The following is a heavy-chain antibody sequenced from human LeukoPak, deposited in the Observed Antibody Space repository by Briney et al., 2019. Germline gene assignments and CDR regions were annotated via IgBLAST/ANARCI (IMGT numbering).Heavy chain of an antibody. CDR3: ARSPSSSGYAFDY. J-gene: IGHJ4*02. CDR2: INPNSGGT. V-gene: IGHV1-2*02. CDR1: GYTFTGYY. D-gene: IGHD3-22*01. Sequence: ASVKVSCKASGYTFTGYYMHWVRQAPGQGLEWMGWINPNSGGTNYAQKSQGRVTMTRDTSISTAYMGLSRLRSDDTAVYYCARSPSSSGYAFDYWGQGTLVTVSS.